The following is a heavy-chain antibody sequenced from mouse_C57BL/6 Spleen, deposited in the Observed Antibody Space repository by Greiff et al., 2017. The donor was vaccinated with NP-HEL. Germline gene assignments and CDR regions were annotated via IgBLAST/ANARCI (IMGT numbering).Heavy chain of an antibody. Sequence: QVQLQQPGAELVMPGASVKLSCKASGYTFTSYWMHWVKQRPGQGLEWIGEIDPSDSYTNYNQKFKGKSTLTVDKSSSTAYMQLSSLTSEDSAVYYCARRETYLKLADWGQGTLVTVSA. J-gene: IGHJ3*01. CDR1: GYTFTSYW. CDR2: IDPSDSYT. D-gene: IGHD2-10*01. V-gene: IGHV1-69*01. CDR3: ARRETYLKLAD.